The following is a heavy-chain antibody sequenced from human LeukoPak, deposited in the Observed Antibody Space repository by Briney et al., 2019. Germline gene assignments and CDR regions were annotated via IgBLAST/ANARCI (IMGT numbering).Heavy chain of an antibody. CDR2: INPSGGRT. V-gene: IGHV1-46*01. J-gene: IGHJ6*02. CDR3: ASNIAAAAVYGMGV. Sequence: ASVKVSCKASGYTFTGYYMHWVRRAPGQGLEWMGIINPSGGRTSYAQKFQGRVTMTKDTSTSTVYMELSSLRSEDTAVYYCASNIAAAAVYGMGVWGQGTTVTVSS. D-gene: IGHD6-13*01. CDR1: GYTFTGYY.